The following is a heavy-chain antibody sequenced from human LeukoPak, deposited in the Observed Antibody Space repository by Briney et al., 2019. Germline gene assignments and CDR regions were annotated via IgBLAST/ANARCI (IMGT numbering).Heavy chain of an antibody. J-gene: IGHJ4*02. V-gene: IGHV3-30*04. CDR3: AKDRAWLQFWS. CDR2: ISHDGSNK. D-gene: IGHD5-18*01. CDR1: GFTFRSFA. Sequence: PGGSLRLSCAASGFTFRSFAMHWVRQAPGKGLQWVAIISHDGSNKYYEDSLKGRFTISRDNSKNTLYLQVNSLGAEDTAVFYCAKDRAWLQFWSWGQGTLVTVSS.